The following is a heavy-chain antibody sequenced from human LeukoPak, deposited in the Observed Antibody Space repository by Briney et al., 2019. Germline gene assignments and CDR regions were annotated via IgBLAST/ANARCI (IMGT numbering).Heavy chain of an antibody. D-gene: IGHD2-2*01. CDR1: GGSISSSSYY. J-gene: IGHJ5*02. Sequence: SETLSLTCTVSGGSISSSSYYWGWIRQPPGKGLEWIGSIYYSGSTYYNPSLKSRVTISVDTSKNQFSLKLSSVTAADTAVYYCARRLVGSRTPLEVDPWGQGTLVTVSS. CDR3: ARRLVGSRTPLEVDP. CDR2: IYYSGST. V-gene: IGHV4-39*01.